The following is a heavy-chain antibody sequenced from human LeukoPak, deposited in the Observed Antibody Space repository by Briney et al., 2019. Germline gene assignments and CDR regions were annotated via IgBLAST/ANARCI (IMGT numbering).Heavy chain of an antibody. D-gene: IGHD3-10*01. V-gene: IGHV3-23*01. Sequence: PGGSLRLSCAASGFTFSSYAMTWVRQAPGKGLEWVSSISSSGGSTYYEDSVRGRFTTSRDNSKNTLYLQMNSLRAEDTAIYYCARDLVTGSLDYWGQGTLVTVSS. CDR2: ISSSGGST. CDR1: GFTFSSYA. CDR3: ARDLVTGSLDY. J-gene: IGHJ4*02.